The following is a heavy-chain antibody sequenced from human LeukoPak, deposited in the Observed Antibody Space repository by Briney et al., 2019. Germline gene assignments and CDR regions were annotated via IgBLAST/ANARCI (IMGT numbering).Heavy chain of an antibody. CDR1: GYSISSGYY. CDR3: ARGKDDYFWGPYRW. CDR2: IYHTGST. D-gene: IGHD3-16*01. J-gene: IGHJ4*02. V-gene: IGHV4-38-2*01. Sequence: SETLSLTCAVSGYSISSGYYWGWVRQAPGKGLEWIGSIYHTGSTDYNPSLKSRLTISVDMSKNQFSLNLRSVTAADTAVYSFARGKDDYFWGPYRWWGQGMRVTVSS.